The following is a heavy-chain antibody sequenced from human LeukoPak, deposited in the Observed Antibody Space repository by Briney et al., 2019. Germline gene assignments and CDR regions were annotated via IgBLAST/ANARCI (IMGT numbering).Heavy chain of an antibody. V-gene: IGHV1-2*06. J-gene: IGHJ5*02. CDR3: AGRGGDTAMVNNWFDP. CDR1: GYTFTGYY. Sequence: ASVKVSCKASGYTFTGYYMHWVRQAPGQGLEWMGRINPNSGGTNYAQKFQGRVTMTRDTSISTAYMELSSLRSEDTAVYYCAGRGGDTAMVNNWFDPWGQGTLVTVSS. CDR2: INPNSGGT. D-gene: IGHD5-18*01.